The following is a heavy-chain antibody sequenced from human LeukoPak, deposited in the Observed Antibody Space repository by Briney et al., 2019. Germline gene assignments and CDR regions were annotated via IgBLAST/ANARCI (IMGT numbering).Heavy chain of an antibody. Sequence: GGSLRLSCADSGFTVDDYGMSWVRQAPGKGLEWAFGPNWYGGSTGYADSVKGRITISRDNAKNSLYLQMNSLRAEDTALYYCARLSYPYIVVVPAAAYFDYWGQGTLVTVSS. CDR2: PNWYGGST. CDR3: ARLSYPYIVVVPAAAYFDY. V-gene: IGHV3-20*04. D-gene: IGHD2-2*01. CDR1: GFTVDDYG. J-gene: IGHJ4*02.